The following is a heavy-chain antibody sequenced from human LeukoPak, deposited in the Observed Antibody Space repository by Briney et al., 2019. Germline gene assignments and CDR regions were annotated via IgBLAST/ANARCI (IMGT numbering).Heavy chain of an antibody. V-gene: IGHV3-48*01. CDR1: GFTFSSYS. D-gene: IGHD1-26*01. CDR3: AKVPSSGSSYFDY. CDR2: ISGSSSTI. J-gene: IGHJ4*02. Sequence: GGSLRLSCAASGFTFSSYSMNWVRQAPGKGLEWVSYISGSSSTIYYADSVKGRFTISRDNAKNSLYLQMNSLRAEDTAVYYCAKVPSSGSSYFDYWGQGTLVTVSS.